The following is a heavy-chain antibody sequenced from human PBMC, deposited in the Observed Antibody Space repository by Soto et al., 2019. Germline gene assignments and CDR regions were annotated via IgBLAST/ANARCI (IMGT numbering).Heavy chain of an antibody. CDR2: INPNSGDT. Sequence: ASVKVSCKASGYIFTGYYMHWVRQAPGQGLEWMGWINPNSGDTNYTQKFQGWVTRTRDTSTSTAYMELSRLRSDDTAVYYCATSRISIAVAGETEYYFDYWGQGTLVTVSS. D-gene: IGHD6-19*01. CDR1: GYIFTGYY. J-gene: IGHJ4*02. CDR3: ATSRISIAVAGETEYYFDY. V-gene: IGHV1-2*04.